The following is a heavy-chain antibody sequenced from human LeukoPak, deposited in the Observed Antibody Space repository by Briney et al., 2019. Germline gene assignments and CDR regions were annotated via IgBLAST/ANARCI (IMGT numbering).Heavy chain of an antibody. CDR3: VRWQYCSGNCFFSAFDI. Sequence: SQALSLTCTVSGGSISDSYWSWIRQSPGKGLEWIGYIHHSGSTNSSPPLKSRVTISIDTPKNQFSLKLSSVTAADTAIYYCVRWQYCSGNCFFSAFDIWAQGTMVTVSS. CDR1: GGSISDSY. CDR2: IHHSGST. V-gene: IGHV4-59*01. D-gene: IGHD2-21*01. J-gene: IGHJ3*02.